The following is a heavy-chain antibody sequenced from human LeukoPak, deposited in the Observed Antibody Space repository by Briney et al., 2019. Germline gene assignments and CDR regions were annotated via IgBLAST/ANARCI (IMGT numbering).Heavy chain of an antibody. V-gene: IGHV4-4*02. CDR1: GGSITTTNY. CDR2: ISLAGRT. D-gene: IGHD1-26*01. CDR3: SRESGPFCPFGH. J-gene: IGHJ4*02. Sequence: PSETLSRTCGGSGGSITTTNYWSWVRQPPGGGLEWIGEISLAGRTRYNPSLQSRVHISIDESKNHLYLNLASVTAADTAVYYCSRESGPFCPFGHWGQGTLVAVTS.